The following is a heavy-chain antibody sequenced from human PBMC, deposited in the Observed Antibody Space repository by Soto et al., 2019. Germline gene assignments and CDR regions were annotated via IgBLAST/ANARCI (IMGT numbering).Heavy chain of an antibody. J-gene: IGHJ6*02. CDR2: ISSSSSTI. CDR1: GFTFSSYS. Sequence: PGGSLRLSCAASGFTFSSYSMNWVRQAPGKGLEWVSYISSSSSTIYYADSVKGRFTISRDNAKNSLYLQMNSLRDEDTAVYYCARESWYYDSSGYIYYYYYGMDVWGQGTTVTVS. D-gene: IGHD3-22*01. CDR3: ARESWYYDSSGYIYYYYYGMDV. V-gene: IGHV3-48*02.